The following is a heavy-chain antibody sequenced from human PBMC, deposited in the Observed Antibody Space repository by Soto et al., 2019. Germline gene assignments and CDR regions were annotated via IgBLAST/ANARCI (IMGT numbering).Heavy chain of an antibody. CDR1: GFTFSSYA. CDR3: AHGPLVPAANERFDP. V-gene: IGHV3-23*01. D-gene: IGHD2-2*01. J-gene: IGHJ5*02. CDR2: ISGSGGST. Sequence: PGGSLRLSCAASGFTFSSYAMSWVRQAPGKGLEWVSAISGSGGSTYYADSVKGRFTISIDNSKNTLYLQMNSLRAEDTAVYYCAHGPLVPAANERFDPWGQGTLVTVSS.